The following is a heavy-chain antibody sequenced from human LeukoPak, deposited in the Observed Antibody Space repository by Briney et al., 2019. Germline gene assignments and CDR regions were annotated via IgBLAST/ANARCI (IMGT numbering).Heavy chain of an antibody. J-gene: IGHJ6*02. V-gene: IGHV4-4*07. Sequence: SETLSLTCTVSGGSISSYYWSWIRQPAGKGLEWIGRIYTSGSTNYNPSLKSRVTMSVDTSKNQFSLKLSSVTAADTAVYYCARGSGSGWPPSYYYGMDVWGQGTTVTVSS. CDR3: ARGSGSGWPPSYYYGMDV. D-gene: IGHD6-19*01. CDR2: IYTSGST. CDR1: GGSISSYY.